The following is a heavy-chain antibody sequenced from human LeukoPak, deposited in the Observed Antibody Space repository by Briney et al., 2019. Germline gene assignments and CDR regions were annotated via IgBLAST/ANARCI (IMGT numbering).Heavy chain of an antibody. J-gene: IGHJ6*03. CDR2: ISYDGSNK. Sequence: GGSLRLSCAASGFTFSGYAMHWVRQAPGKGLEWVAVISYDGSNKYYADSVKGRFTISRDNSKNTLYLQMNGLRVEDTAVYYCAKVMPPGRIRFYSYYMDVWGKGTTVSVS. CDR1: GFTFSGYA. CDR3: AKVMPPGRIRFYSYYMDV. D-gene: IGHD2-15*01. V-gene: IGHV3-30-3*01.